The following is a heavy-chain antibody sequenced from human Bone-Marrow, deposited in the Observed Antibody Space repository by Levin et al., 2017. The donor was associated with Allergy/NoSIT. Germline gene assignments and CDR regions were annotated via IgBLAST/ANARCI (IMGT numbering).Heavy chain of an antibody. CDR1: GFSLSTHGVG. CDR3: AHEVRWQRIDS. CDR2: IYWSGDR. V-gene: IGHV2-5*01. D-gene: IGHD5-24*01. Sequence: QTLSLTCTFSGFSLSTHGVGVGWIRQPPGKALEWLALIYWSGDRRYNPSLKSRLTITKVTSTNQVVLIMTDVDPLDTATYFCAHEVRWQRIDSWGQGTLVTVTS. J-gene: IGHJ4*02.